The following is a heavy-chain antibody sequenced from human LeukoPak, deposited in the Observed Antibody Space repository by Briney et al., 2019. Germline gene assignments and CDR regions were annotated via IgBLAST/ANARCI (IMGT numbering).Heavy chain of an antibody. V-gene: IGHV1-69*13. J-gene: IGHJ4*02. D-gene: IGHD3-10*01. CDR2: IIPIFGTA. CDR3: ARVQGFGELFY. CDR1: GGTFSSYA. Sequence: ASVTVSCKASGGTFSSYAISWVRQAPGQGLEWMGGIIPIFGTANYAQKFQGRVTITADESTSTAYMELSSLRSEGTAVYYCARVQGFGELFYWGQGTLVTVSS.